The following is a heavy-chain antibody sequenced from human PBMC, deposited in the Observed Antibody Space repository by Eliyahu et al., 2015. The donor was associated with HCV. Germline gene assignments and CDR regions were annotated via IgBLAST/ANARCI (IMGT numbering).Heavy chain of an antibody. CDR1: GFTFSSYS. CDR3: ARGGYSHGGGY. V-gene: IGHV3-21*01. J-gene: IGHJ4*02. CDR2: ISSSSSYI. Sequence: EVQLVESGGGLVKPGGSLXLXCSASGFTFSSYSMNWVRQAPGKGLEWVSSISSSSSYIYYADSVKGRFTISRDNAKNSLYLQMNSLRAEDTAVYYCARGGYSHGGGYWGQGTLVTVSS. D-gene: IGHD3-16*01.